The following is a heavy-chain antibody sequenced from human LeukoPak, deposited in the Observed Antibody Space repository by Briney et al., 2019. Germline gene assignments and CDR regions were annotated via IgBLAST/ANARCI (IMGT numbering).Heavy chain of an antibody. CDR1: GGSISGGGYS. V-gene: IGHV4-30-2*01. CDR2: IYHSGST. CDR3: ARVRYCSSTSCYGAWFDP. J-gene: IGHJ5*02. Sequence: SETLSLTCAVSGGSISGGGYSWRRIRQPPGKGLEWIGYIYHSGSTYYNPSLKSRVTISVDRSKNQFSLKLSSVTAADTAVYYCARVRYCSSTSCYGAWFDPWGQGTLVTVSS. D-gene: IGHD2-2*01.